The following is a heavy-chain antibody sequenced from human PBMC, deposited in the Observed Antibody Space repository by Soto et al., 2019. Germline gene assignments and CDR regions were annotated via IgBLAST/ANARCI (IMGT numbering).Heavy chain of an antibody. V-gene: IGHV3-30-3*01. J-gene: IGHJ5*02. CDR1: GFTFSIYA. Sequence: QVQLVESGGGVVQPGRSLRLSCAASGFTFSIYAMHWVRQAPGKGLEWVAVISYDGSNKYYADSVKGRFTISRDNSKNTLYLQMNSLRAEDTAVYYCASRHDYAEYDWFDTWGQGTLVTVSS. CDR2: ISYDGSNK. CDR3: ASRHDYAEYDWFDT. D-gene: IGHD4-17*01.